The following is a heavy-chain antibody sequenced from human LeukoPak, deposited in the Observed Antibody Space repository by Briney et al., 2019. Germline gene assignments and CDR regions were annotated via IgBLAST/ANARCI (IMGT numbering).Heavy chain of an antibody. CDR1: GFTFSTYA. CDR2: ITGSGGGI. CDR3: VKDRKPDSRYNSDF. J-gene: IGHJ4*02. Sequence: GGSLRLSCAASGFTFSTYAMNWVRQAPGKGLEWVSVITGSGGGIYYADSVKGRFTISRDNSKDTVYLQMNSLRAEDTATYYCVKDRKPDSRYNSDFWGQGTLVTVSS. V-gene: IGHV3-23*01. D-gene: IGHD5-12*01.